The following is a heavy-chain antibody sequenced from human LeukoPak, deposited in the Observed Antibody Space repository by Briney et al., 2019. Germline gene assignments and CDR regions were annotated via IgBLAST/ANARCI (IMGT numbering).Heavy chain of an antibody. CDR1: GFTFSSYA. V-gene: IGHV3-23*01. D-gene: IGHD5-18*01. CDR3: AKDRAGYSYGYNAFDI. Sequence: PGGSLRLSCAASGFTFSSYAMSWVRQAPGKGLEWVSAISGSGGSTYYADSVKGRFTISRDNSKNTLYLQMNSLRAEDTAVYYCAKDRAGYSYGYNAFDIWGQGTMVTVSS. J-gene: IGHJ3*02. CDR2: ISGSGGST.